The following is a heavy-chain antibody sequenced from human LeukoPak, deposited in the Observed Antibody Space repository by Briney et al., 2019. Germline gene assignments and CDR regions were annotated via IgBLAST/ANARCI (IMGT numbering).Heavy chain of an antibody. D-gene: IGHD6-13*01. CDR1: GFTFSSYS. J-gene: IGHJ5*02. CDR3: ARDLSGRAAAGRGDWFDP. CDR2: ISSSSSYI. Sequence: PGGSLRLSCAASGFTFSSYSMNWVRQAPGKGLEWVSSISSSSSYIYYADSVKGRFTISRDNAKSSLYRQMNSLRAEDTAVYYCARDLSGRAAAGRGDWFDPWGQGTLVTVSS. V-gene: IGHV3-21*01.